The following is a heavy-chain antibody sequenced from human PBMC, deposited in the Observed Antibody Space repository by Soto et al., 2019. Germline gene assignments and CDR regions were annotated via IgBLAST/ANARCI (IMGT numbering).Heavy chain of an antibody. D-gene: IGHD5-18*01. J-gene: IGHJ6*02. V-gene: IGHV3-21*01. CDR2: ISSSSSYI. Sequence: SHRLCYAASGCNCRNYSMNWGRQAPGKGLEWVSSISSSSSYIYYADSVKGRFTISRDNAKNSLYLQMNSLRAEDTAVYYCARSPGRGYSYVKPHPPVPPYYYYGMDVWGQGNTVTVS. CDR1: GCNCRNYS. CDR3: ARSPGRGYSYVKPHPPVPPYYYYGMDV.